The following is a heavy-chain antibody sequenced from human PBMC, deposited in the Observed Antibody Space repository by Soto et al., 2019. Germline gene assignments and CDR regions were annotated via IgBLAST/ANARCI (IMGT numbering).Heavy chain of an antibody. CDR1: GFTFSGYG. CDR3: ARELITISGVVTSYYYYGMDV. D-gene: IGHD3-3*01. J-gene: IGHJ6*02. V-gene: IGHV3-33*01. CDR2: IWFDGSHK. Sequence: GGSLRLSCVASGFTFSGYGMHWVRQAPGKGLEWVAVIWFDGSHKYYADSVKGRFTISRDNSRNTLYLQMNSLRAEDTAMYYCARELITISGVVTSYYYYGMDVWGQGTTVTVSS.